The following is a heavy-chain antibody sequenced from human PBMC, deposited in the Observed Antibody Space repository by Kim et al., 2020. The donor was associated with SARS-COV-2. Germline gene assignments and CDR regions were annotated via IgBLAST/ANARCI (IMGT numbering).Heavy chain of an antibody. J-gene: IGHJ6*02. D-gene: IGHD6-6*01. V-gene: IGHV3-30*18. CDR1: GFTFSSYG. CDR2: ISYDGSNK. Sequence: GGSLRLSCAASGFTFSSYGMHWVRQAPGKGLEWVAVISYDGSNKYYADSVKGRFTISRDNSKNTLYLQMNSLRAEDTAVYYCAKDSSSSIYYYYGMDVWGQGTNVTVS. CDR3: AKDSSSSIYYYYGMDV.